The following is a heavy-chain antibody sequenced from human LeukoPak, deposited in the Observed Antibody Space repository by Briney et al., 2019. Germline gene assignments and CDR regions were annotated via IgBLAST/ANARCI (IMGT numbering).Heavy chain of an antibody. D-gene: IGHD3-10*01. CDR2: ISYDGSNK. Sequence: QPGRSLRLSCAASGFTFSSYAMHWVRQAPGKGLEWVAVISYDGSNKYYADSVKGRFLISRDNSKNTLYLQMNSLRTEDTAVYYCARWGSIQPQSHYGPGGFYMDVWGKGTTVTVSS. CDR3: ARWGSIQPQSHYGPGGFYMDV. J-gene: IGHJ6*03. V-gene: IGHV3-30-3*01. CDR1: GFTFSSYA.